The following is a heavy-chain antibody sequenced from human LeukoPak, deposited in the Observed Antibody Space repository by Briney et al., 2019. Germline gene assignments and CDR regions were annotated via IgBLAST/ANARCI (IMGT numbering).Heavy chain of an antibody. CDR1: GYTFTGYY. D-gene: IGHD5-18*01. CDR3: ARDGYTYGDNWFDP. Sequence: ASVKVSCKASGYTFTGYYMHWVRQAPGQGLEWMGWINPNSGGTSYAQKFQGRVTMTRDTSISTAYMELTRLTSDDTAVYYCARDGYTYGDNWFDPWGQRTLVTVSS. V-gene: IGHV1-2*02. J-gene: IGHJ5*02. CDR2: INPNSGGT.